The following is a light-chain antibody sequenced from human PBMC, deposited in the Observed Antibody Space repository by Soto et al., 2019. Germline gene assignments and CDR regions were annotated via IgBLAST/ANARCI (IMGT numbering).Light chain of an antibody. J-gene: IGKJ1*01. V-gene: IGKV1-5*03. Sequence: DIQMTQSPCTLSASVGDRVTITFRASQTISSWLAWYQQKPGKAPNLLIYRASNLKSGVPSRFSGSGSGTEFTLTISSLQPDDFATYYCQHYNSYSEAFGQGTKVDIK. CDR2: RAS. CDR3: QHYNSYSEA. CDR1: QTISSW.